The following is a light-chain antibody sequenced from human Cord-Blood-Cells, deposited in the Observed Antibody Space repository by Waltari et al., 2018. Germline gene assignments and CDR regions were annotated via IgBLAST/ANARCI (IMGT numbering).Light chain of an antibody. CDR1: SSNIGSHY. CDR3: AAWDDSLSGPV. J-gene: IGLJ2*01. Sequence: QSVLTQPPPASGTPGQRVTISCSGSSSNIGSHYVYWYQQPPGTAPKLLIYRNNQRPSGVPDRFSGSKSGTSASLAISGLRSEDEADYYCAAWDDSLSGPVFGGGTKLTVL. V-gene: IGLV1-47*01. CDR2: RNN.